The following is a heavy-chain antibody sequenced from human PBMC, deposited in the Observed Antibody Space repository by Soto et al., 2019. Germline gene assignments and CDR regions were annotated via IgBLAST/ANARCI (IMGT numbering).Heavy chain of an antibody. CDR2: IYYSGST. CDR1: GGSISSSSYY. V-gene: IGHV4-39*01. Sequence: SETLSLTCTVSGGSISSSSYYWGWILQPPGKGLEWIGSIYYSGSTYYNPSLKSRVAISVDTSKNQFSLKLSSVTAADTAVYYCARQKGDYGDYVGYWGQGTLVTVSS. D-gene: IGHD4-17*01. CDR3: ARQKGDYGDYVGY. J-gene: IGHJ4*02.